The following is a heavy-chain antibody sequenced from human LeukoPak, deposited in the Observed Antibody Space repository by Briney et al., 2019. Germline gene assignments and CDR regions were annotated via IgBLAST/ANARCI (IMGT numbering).Heavy chain of an antibody. D-gene: IGHD5-24*01. CDR1: GFTFSSYA. J-gene: IGHJ6*03. CDR2: ISGSGGSK. Sequence: PGGSLRLSCAASGFTFSSYATRWVRQAPGKGLEWVSAISGSGGSKYYADSVKGRFTISRDNSKNTLYLQMNSLRAEDTAVYYCGKGGTRCLQLRDYYYYYMDVWGKGTTVTVSS. V-gene: IGHV3-23*01. CDR3: GKGGTRCLQLRDYYYYYMDV.